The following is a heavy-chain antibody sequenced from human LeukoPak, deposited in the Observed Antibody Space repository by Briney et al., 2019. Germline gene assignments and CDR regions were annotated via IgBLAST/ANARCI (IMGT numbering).Heavy chain of an antibody. CDR1: GFTFSSYA. V-gene: IGHV3-30*04. D-gene: IGHD2-2*01. CDR3: ATAGGLPTAMGFDP. CDR2: ISYDGSNK. Sequence: GGSLRLSCAASGFTFSSYAMHWVRQAPGKGLEWVAVISYDGSNKYYADSVKGRFTISRDNSKNTLYLQMNSLRAEDTAVYYCATAGGLPTAMGFDPWGQGTLVTVSS. J-gene: IGHJ5*02.